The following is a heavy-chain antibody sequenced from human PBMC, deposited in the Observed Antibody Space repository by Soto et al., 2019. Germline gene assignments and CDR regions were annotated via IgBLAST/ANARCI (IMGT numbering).Heavy chain of an antibody. J-gene: IGHJ4*02. V-gene: IGHV3-23*01. Sequence: EVQLLESGGRLVQPGGSLGLSCAASRFTLSIYAMSWVRQAPGKGLEWVSGMSGSGDSTYYADSVKGRFTISRDNSKNTLFLQMNSLRADDTAVYYCAKVVGLDLQRDFYFDYWGQGTLVTVSS. CDR3: AKVVGLDLQRDFYFDY. CDR2: MSGSGDST. D-gene: IGHD1-7*01. CDR1: RFTLSIYA.